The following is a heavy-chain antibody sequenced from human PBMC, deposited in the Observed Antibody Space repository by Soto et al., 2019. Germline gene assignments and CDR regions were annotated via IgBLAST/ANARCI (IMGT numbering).Heavy chain of an antibody. Sequence: QVPLEESGGGVVQPGRSLRLSCEAAGFTFNTYSLHWVRQPPGQRLEWLAAIWYDGTQKYYADSVKGRFIISRDNTKKTLYLEMNSLRAEDTAVYYCARAGGTTVTGLWHFDSWGQGTLVTVSS. J-gene: IGHJ4*02. V-gene: IGHV3-33*01. CDR1: GFTFNTYS. CDR2: IWYDGTQK. CDR3: ARAGGTTVTGLWHFDS. D-gene: IGHD4-17*01.